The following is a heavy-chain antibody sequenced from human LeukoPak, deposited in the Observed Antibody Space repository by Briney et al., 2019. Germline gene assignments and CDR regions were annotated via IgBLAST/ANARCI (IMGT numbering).Heavy chain of an antibody. J-gene: IGHJ6*02. Sequence: SETLSLTRTVSGGSISSYYWSWIRQPPGKGLEWIGYIYYSGSTNYNPSLKSRVTISVDTSKNQFSLKLSSVTAADTAVYYCARDGYYGSGSCYNVASGGMDVWGQGTTVTVSS. D-gene: IGHD3-10*01. V-gene: IGHV4-59*01. CDR3: ARDGYYGSGSCYNVASGGMDV. CDR2: IYYSGST. CDR1: GGSISSYY.